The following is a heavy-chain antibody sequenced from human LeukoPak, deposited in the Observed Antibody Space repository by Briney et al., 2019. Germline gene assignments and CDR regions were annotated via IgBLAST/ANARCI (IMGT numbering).Heavy chain of an antibody. V-gene: IGHV3-33*01. CDR2: IWYDGSNK. CDR1: GFTFSSYG. Sequence: PGGSLRLSCAASGFTFSSYGMHWVRQAPGKGLEWVAVIWYDGSNKYYADSVKGRFTISRDNSKNTLYLQMNSLRAEDTAVYYCARDSYYDSSGRAPHDAFDIWGQGTMVTVSS. J-gene: IGHJ3*02. CDR3: ARDSYYDSSGRAPHDAFDI. D-gene: IGHD3-22*01.